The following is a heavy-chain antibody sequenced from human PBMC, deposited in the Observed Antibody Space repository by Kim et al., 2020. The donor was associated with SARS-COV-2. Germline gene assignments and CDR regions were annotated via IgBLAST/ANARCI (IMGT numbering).Heavy chain of an antibody. CDR1: GGSISSGGYY. Sequence: SETLSLTCTVSGGSISSGGYYWSWIRQHPGKGLEWIGYIYYSGSTYYNPSLKSRVTISVDTSKNQLSLKLSSVTAADTAVYYCRGYGDYEFFDYWGQGTLVTVSS. CDR3: RGYGDYEFFDY. CDR2: IYYSGST. V-gene: IGHV4-31*03. D-gene: IGHD4-17*01. J-gene: IGHJ4*02.